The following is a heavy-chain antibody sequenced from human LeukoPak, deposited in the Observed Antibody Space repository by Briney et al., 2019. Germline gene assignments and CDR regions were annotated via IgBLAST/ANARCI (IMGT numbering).Heavy chain of an antibody. CDR3: SRNGLVDFDY. J-gene: IGHJ4*02. Sequence: GGSLRLSCTTSGFAFDDFAMSWVRQPAGEGLEWVGFIRRRAYGGAAEYAASVKGRFIISRDDSKGIAYLQMNSLKTEDTAVYYCSRNGLVDFDYWGQGSRVIVSP. CDR1: GFAFDDFA. V-gene: IGHV3-49*04. CDR2: IRRRAYGGAA.